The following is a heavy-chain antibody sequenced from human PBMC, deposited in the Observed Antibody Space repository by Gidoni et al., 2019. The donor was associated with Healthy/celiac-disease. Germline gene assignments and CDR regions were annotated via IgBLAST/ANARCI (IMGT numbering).Heavy chain of an antibody. CDR3: AVQYSSGWNDY. CDR2: INAGNGNT. V-gene: IGHV1-3*01. J-gene: IGHJ4*02. Sequence: QVQLVQSGAAVKKPGASVKVACKASGYTFTSYAMHWVRQAPGQRLEWMGWINAGNGNTKYSQKFQGRVTITRDTSASTAYMELSSLRSEDTAVYYCAVQYSSGWNDYWGQGTLVTVSS. CDR1: GYTFTSYA. D-gene: IGHD6-19*01.